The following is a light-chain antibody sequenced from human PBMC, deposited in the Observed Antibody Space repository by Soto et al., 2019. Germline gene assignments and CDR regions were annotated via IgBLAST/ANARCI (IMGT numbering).Light chain of an antibody. Sequence: DIVMTQSPLSLPVTPGEPASISCRSSQSLLHNDGYNFLGWYLQNPGQSPQLLIYLGSNRASGVPDRFSGSGSGTDFTLKISRVEDEDVGVDYCMQALQIPWTFGQGTKVEIK. CDR1: QSLLHNDGYNF. V-gene: IGKV2-28*01. CDR3: MQALQIPWT. CDR2: LGS. J-gene: IGKJ1*01.